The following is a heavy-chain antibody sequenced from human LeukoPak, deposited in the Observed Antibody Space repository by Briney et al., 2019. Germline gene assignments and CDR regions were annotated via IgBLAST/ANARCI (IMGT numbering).Heavy chain of an antibody. Sequence: ASVEVSCKASGYTFTNYGFSWVRQAPGQGLEWMGWISAYNGNTNYAQKFQGRVTMTRDTSISTAYMELSRLRSDDTAVYYCARDKRRQAFDIWGQGTMVTVSS. D-gene: IGHD5-24*01. V-gene: IGHV1-18*01. CDR3: ARDKRRQAFDI. CDR1: GYTFTNYG. CDR2: ISAYNGNT. J-gene: IGHJ3*02.